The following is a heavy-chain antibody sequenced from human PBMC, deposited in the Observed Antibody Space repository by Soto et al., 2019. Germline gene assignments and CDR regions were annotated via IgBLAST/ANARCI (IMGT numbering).Heavy chain of an antibody. V-gene: IGHV3-21*01. CDR1: GFTFSSYS. D-gene: IGHD3-3*01. J-gene: IGHJ6*02. CDR2: ISSSSSYT. Sequence: LRLSCAASGFTFSSYSMNWVRQAPGKGLEWVSSISSSSSYTYYADSVKGRFTISRDNAKNSLYLQMNSLRAEDTAVYYCARETYYDFWSGSYYYYYGMDVWGQGTTVTVSS. CDR3: ARETYYDFWSGSYYYYYGMDV.